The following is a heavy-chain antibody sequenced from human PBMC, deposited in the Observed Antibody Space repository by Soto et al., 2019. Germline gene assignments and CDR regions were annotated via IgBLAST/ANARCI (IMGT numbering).Heavy chain of an antibody. CDR2: IYYSGST. J-gene: IGHJ6*02. CDR3: ARGSPFRSSWYYSYGMDV. D-gene: IGHD6-13*01. V-gene: IGHV4-59*12. CDR1: GASIRSYY. Sequence: SETLSLTCTVSGASIRSYYWSWIRQPPGKGLEWIGFIYYSGSTNYNPSLKSRVTISVDTSKNQFSLRVSSVTAADTAVYYCARGSPFRSSWYYSYGMDVWGQGTTVTVSS.